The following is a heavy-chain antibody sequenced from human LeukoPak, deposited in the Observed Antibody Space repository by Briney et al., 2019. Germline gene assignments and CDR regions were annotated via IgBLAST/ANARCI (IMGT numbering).Heavy chain of an antibody. CDR3: AKEKQQLFFRNWFDP. D-gene: IGHD6-13*01. V-gene: IGHV3-30*18. Sequence: GGSLRLSCGASGFTFSSYGMHWVRQAPGKGLEWVAVISYDGSNKYYADSVKGRFTISRDNSKNTLYLQMNSLRAEDTAVYYCAKEKQQLFFRNWFDPWGQGTLVTVSS. CDR2: ISYDGSNK. CDR1: GFTFSSYG. J-gene: IGHJ5*02.